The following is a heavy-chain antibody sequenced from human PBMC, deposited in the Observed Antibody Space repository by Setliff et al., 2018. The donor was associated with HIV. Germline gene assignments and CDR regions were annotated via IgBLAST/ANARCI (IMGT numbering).Heavy chain of an antibody. CDR3: AKDVCSGAYCYAYYYYGMDV. J-gene: IGHJ6*02. CDR2: IRYDGSQK. Sequence: GGSLRLSCAASVFTFNNYGMNWVRQAPGKGLEWVAFIRYDGSQKYYVDSVKGQFTISRDNSKNTLYLQMNSLRVEDTAVYYCAKDVCSGAYCYAYYYYGMDVWGQGTMVTVSS. V-gene: IGHV3-30*02. D-gene: IGHD2-15*01. CDR1: VFTFNNYG.